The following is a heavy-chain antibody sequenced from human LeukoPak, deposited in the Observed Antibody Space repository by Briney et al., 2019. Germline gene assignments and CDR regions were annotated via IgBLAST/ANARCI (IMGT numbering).Heavy chain of an antibody. CDR3: VKGYDYYMEV. V-gene: IGHV3-30*02. J-gene: IGHJ6*03. CDR2: IRYDGSNQ. Sequence: GGSLRLSCAASGFTFNSYGIHWARQAPGKGLEWVAFIRYDGSNQYYADSVKGRFTISRDNSKNTLYLQMNSLRAEDTAVYYCVKGYDYYMEVWGKGTTVTFSS. CDR1: GFTFNSYG.